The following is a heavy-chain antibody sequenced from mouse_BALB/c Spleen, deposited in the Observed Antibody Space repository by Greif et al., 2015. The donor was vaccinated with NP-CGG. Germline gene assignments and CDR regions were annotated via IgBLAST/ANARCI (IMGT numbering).Heavy chain of an antibody. J-gene: IGHJ2*01. CDR2: INPSTGYT. CDR1: GYTFTSYW. V-gene: IGHV1-7*01. D-gene: IGHD1-1*01. Sequence: VQLQQSGAELAKPGASVKMSCKASGYTFTSYWMHWVKQRPGQGLEWIGYINPSTGYTEYNQKFKDKATLTADKSSSTACMQLSSLTSEDSAVYYCASYYGSSYFDYWGQGTTLTVSS. CDR3: ASYYGSSYFDY.